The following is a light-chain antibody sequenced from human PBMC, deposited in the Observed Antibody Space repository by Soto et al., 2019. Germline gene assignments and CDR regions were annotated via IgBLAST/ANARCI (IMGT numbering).Light chain of an antibody. J-gene: IGKJ1*01. CDR2: KAS. Sequence: DIQMTQPPATLSASVGDRVTITCRASQSISGWLVWYQQKPGKAPKLLIYKASSLQSGVPSRFSGSGSGTEFTLTISSLQPDDFATYYCQHYNSYAWTFGQGTKVDIK. CDR3: QHYNSYAWT. CDR1: QSISGW. V-gene: IGKV1-5*03.